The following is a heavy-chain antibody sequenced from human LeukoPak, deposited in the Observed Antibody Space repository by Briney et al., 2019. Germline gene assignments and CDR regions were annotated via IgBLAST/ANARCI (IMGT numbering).Heavy chain of an antibody. Sequence: KPSETLSLTCAVYGGSFSGYYWSWIRQPPGKGLEWIGEINHSGSTNYNPSLKSRVTISVDTSKNQFSLKLSSVTAADTAVYYCARSSLSAEKDYWGQGTLVTVSS. CDR1: GGSFSGYY. J-gene: IGHJ4*02. CDR3: ARSSLSAEKDY. V-gene: IGHV4-34*01. D-gene: IGHD6-19*01. CDR2: INHSGST.